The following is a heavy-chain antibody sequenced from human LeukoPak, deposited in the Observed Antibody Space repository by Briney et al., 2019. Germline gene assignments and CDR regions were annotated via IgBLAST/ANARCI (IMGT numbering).Heavy chain of an antibody. CDR3: AKDRFGIQLWLTKSHDAFDI. Sequence: PGGSLRLSCAASGFTFSSYGMHWVRQAPGKGLEWVAVISYDGSNKYYADSVKGRFTISRDNSKNTLYLQMNSLRAEDTAVYYCAKDRFGIQLWLTKSHDAFDIWGQGTMVTVSS. CDR1: GFTFSSYG. CDR2: ISYDGSNK. D-gene: IGHD5-18*01. V-gene: IGHV3-30*18. J-gene: IGHJ3*02.